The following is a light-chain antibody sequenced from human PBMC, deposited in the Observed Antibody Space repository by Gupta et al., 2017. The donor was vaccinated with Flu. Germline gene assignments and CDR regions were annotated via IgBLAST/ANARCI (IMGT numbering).Light chain of an antibody. J-gene: IGKJ1*01. Sequence: DIQMTQSPSTLSASVGDRVTITCRASQSLNNWLAWFQQKPGQAPKLLIYKVSNLESGVPSRFSGSGSGTXFTLTIXSLQPDDSATYYCQQYSDFFWTFGXGTKVEI. CDR2: KVS. V-gene: IGKV1-5*03. CDR3: QQYSDFFWT. CDR1: QSLNNW.